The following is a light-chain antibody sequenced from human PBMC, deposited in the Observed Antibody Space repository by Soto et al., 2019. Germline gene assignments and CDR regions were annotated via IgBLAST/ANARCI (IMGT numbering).Light chain of an antibody. CDR3: QQRNPLT. Sequence: EVVLTQSPDTLSLSPGVRATLSCRASQSVGSTYLAWYQQKPGQAPRFLIFGASSRATGIADRFSGSGSGTDFTLTISRLEPEDFAVYYCQQRNPLTFGGGTKVDIK. V-gene: IGKV3D-20*02. CDR1: QSVGSTY. J-gene: IGKJ4*01. CDR2: GAS.